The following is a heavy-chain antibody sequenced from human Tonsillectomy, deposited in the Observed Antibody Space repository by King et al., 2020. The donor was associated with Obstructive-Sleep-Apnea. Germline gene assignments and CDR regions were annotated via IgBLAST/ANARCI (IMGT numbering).Heavy chain of an antibody. J-gene: IGHJ4*02. CDR3: ARALDYYDSSGYSDY. CDR2: IIPIFGTA. CDR1: GGTFSSYA. Sequence: QLVQSGAEVKKPGSSVKVSCKASGGTFSSYAISWVRQAPGQGLEWMGGIIPIFGTAYYAQKVQGRVTITADESTSTAYMELSSLRSEDTAVYYCARALDYYDSSGYSDYWGQGTLVTVSS. D-gene: IGHD3-22*01. V-gene: IGHV1-69*01.